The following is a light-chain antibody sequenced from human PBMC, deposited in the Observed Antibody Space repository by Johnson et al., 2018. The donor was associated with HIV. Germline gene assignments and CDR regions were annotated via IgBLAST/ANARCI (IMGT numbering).Light chain of an antibody. CDR2: DNH. Sequence: QLVLTQPPSVSAAPGQKVNISCSGSSSNIGNNYVSWYQQLPGTAPKVLIYDNHKRASGIPDRVSGSKSGTSATLGITGLQTGDEADYYCGTWDSSLSVYVFGTGTKVTGL. CDR3: GTWDSSLSVYV. V-gene: IGLV1-51*01. J-gene: IGLJ1*01. CDR1: SSNIGNNY.